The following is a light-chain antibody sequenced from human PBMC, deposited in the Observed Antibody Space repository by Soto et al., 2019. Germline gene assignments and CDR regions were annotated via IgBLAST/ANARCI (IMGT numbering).Light chain of an antibody. J-gene: IGKJ4*01. Sequence: DLQMTRAPAALSAAVGDRVTITCRASQSISSYLNWYQQKPGKAPKLLIYGASSLQSGVPSRFSGSGSGTDFTLTISSPQPEDFATYYCQQSYSTLALTFGGGTKVDIK. V-gene: IGKV1-39*01. CDR1: QSISSY. CDR3: QQSYSTLALT. CDR2: GAS.